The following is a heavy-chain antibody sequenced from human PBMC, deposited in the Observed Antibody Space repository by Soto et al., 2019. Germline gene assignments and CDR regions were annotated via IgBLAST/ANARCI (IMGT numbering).Heavy chain of an antibody. V-gene: IGHV5-51*01. J-gene: IGHJ4*02. CDR1: GYSFSTYW. CDR2: IYPADSDT. CDR3: ARLPAISTLDY. D-gene: IGHD2-21*01. Sequence: EVQLVQSGAEVKKPGESLKISCEHSGYSFSTYWIGWVRQMPGRGLEWMGIIYPADSDTRYSPSFRGQVTISADKSISTASLHWSSLKASDTAIYYCARLPAISTLDYWGQGTLVTVSS.